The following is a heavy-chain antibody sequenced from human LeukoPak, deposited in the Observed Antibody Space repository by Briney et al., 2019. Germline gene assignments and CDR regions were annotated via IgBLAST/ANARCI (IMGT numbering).Heavy chain of an antibody. CDR3: ARVGGPSSSDYYYGMDV. V-gene: IGHV3-53*05. J-gene: IGHJ6*02. D-gene: IGHD6-6*01. CDR1: GFTVSSNY. CDR2: IYSGGST. Sequence: GGSLRLSCAASGFTVSSNYMSWVRQAPGKGLEWVSVIYSGGSTYYADSVKGRFTISRDNSKNTLYLQMNSLRAEDTAVYYCARVGGPSSSDYYYGMDVWGQGTTVTVPS.